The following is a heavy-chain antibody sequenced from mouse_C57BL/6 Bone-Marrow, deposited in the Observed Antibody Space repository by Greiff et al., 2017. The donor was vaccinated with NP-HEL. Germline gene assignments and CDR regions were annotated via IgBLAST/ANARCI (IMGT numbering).Heavy chain of an antibody. V-gene: IGHV1-52*01. Sequence: QVQLQQPGAELVRPGASVKLSCKASGYTFTSYWMHWVKQRPIQGLEWIGNIDPSDSETHYNQKVKDKATLTVDKSSSTAYMQLSSLTSEDSAIYYCARGPTVVATDAMDYWGQVTSVTVSS. CDR2: IDPSDSET. J-gene: IGHJ4*01. CDR1: GYTFTSYW. CDR3: ARGPTVVATDAMDY. D-gene: IGHD1-1*01.